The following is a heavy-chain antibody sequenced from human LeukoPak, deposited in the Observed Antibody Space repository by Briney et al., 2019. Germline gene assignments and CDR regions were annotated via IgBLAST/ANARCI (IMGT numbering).Heavy chain of an antibody. CDR3: ARNYYDSSGYLPFDY. CDR2: INSDGSST. CDR1: GFTFSSYS. V-gene: IGHV3-74*01. D-gene: IGHD3-22*01. J-gene: IGHJ4*02. Sequence: PGGSLRLCCVASGFTFSSYSMHWVRQAPGKGLVWVSRINSDGSSTSYADSVKGRFTISRDNAKNTLYLQMNSLRAEDTAVSYCARNYYDSSGYLPFDYWGQGTLVTVSS.